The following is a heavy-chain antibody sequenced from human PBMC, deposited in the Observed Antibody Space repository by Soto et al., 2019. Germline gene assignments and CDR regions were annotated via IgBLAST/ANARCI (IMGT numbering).Heavy chain of an antibody. CDR2: IYSGGYT. V-gene: IGHV3-53*01. Sequence: EVQLVESGGGLIQPGGSLRLSCAVSGFTVSNNYMSWVRQAPGKGLEGVSVIYSGGYTAYGDSVKGRFTISRDNSKNTSYPKMNSLRAEAPAVYYGAARRRGGGYWGQGTLVTVSS. J-gene: IGHJ4*02. CDR3: AARRRGGGY. CDR1: GFTVSNNY. D-gene: IGHD3-10*01.